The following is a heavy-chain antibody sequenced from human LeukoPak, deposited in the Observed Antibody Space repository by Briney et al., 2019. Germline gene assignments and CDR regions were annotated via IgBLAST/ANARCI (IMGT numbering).Heavy chain of an antibody. V-gene: IGHV1-18*01. J-gene: IGHJ4*02. CDR1: GYTFITYG. D-gene: IGHD6-13*01. Sequence: ASVKVSCKASGYTFITYGISWVRQAPGQGLEWMGWISAYNGNTNYAEKLQGRVTMTTDTSTSTAYMELKSLRSDDTAVYYCARAPISAAGDYWGQGTLVTVSS. CDR3: ARAPISAAGDY. CDR2: ISAYNGNT.